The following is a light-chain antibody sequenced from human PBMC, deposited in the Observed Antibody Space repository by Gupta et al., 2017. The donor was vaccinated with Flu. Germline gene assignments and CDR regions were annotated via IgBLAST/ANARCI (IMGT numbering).Light chain of an antibody. CDR3: QQYNNWPRT. Sequence: EIVMTQSPATLSVSPGERATLSCRASQSVSSNLAWYQQTPGQAPRLLIYGASTRATGIPARFSGSGSGTEFTLTISRLQSEDFAVYYCQQYNNWPRTFGQGTKVEMK. J-gene: IGKJ1*01. CDR1: QSVSSN. CDR2: GAS. V-gene: IGKV3-15*01.